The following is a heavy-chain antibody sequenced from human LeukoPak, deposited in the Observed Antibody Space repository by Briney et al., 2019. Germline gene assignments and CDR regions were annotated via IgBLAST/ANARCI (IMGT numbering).Heavy chain of an antibody. Sequence: PGGSLRLSCAASGFTFSSYDMNWVRQAPGKGLEWVSAISGSGGSTYYADSVKGRFTISRDNSKNTLYLQMNSLRAEDTAVYYCAKAYSSSWYYFDYWGQGTLVTVSS. D-gene: IGHD6-13*01. J-gene: IGHJ4*02. CDR3: AKAYSSSWYYFDY. V-gene: IGHV3-23*01. CDR2: ISGSGGST. CDR1: GFTFSSYD.